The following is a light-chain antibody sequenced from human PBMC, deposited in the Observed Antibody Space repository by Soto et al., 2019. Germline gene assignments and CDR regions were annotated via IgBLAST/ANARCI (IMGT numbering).Light chain of an antibody. CDR2: DAS. CDR1: QDINKY. J-gene: IGKJ2*01. Sequence: DIQMTQSPSSLSASVGDRVTITCQASQDINKYLNWYQQKPGKAPKVLIYDASNSETGVPSRFSGSGSGTDFTFTISSLQPEDFATYYCQQYDNVLFTSTFGQGTKVDIE. V-gene: IGKV1-33*01. CDR3: QQYDNVLFTST.